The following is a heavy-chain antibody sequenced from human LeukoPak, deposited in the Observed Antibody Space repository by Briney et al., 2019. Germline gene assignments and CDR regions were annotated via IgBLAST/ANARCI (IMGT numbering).Heavy chain of an antibody. CDR3: ARDRYPGPGAFDI. J-gene: IGHJ3*02. CDR1: GGSISSHY. D-gene: IGHD2-2*02. V-gene: IGHV4-59*11. CDR2: IYYSGST. Sequence: PSETLSLTCTVSGGSISSHYWSWIRQSPGKGLEWIGYIYYSGSTNYNPSLKSRVTISVDTSKNQFSLKLSSVTAADTAVYYCARDRYPGPGAFDIWGQGTMVTVSP.